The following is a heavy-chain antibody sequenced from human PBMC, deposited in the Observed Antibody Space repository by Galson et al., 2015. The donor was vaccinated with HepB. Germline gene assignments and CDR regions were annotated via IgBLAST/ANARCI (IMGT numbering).Heavy chain of an antibody. D-gene: IGHD2/OR15-2a*01. CDR2: ISYDGSNK. V-gene: IGHV3-30-3*01. CDR1: GFTFSSYA. CDR3: ARDVTYYYYGMDV. J-gene: IGHJ6*02. Sequence: SLRLSCAASGFTFSSYAMHWVRQAPGKGLEWVAIISYDGSNKYYADSVKGRFTISRDNPKNTLYLQMNSLRAEDTAVYYCARDVTYYYYGMDVWGQGTTVTVSS.